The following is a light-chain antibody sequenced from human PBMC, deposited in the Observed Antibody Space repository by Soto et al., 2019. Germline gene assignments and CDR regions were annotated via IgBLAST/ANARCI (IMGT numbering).Light chain of an antibody. V-gene: IGKV1D-12*01. Sequence: DIQMTQSPSSVSASVGDRVTITCRASQDINNWLAWYQQKPGKAPKLLFYTTSNLQSGVPSRFSGSGSGTDFTLTIISLQPEDFATYYCQQANSFPLTFGGGTKVEIK. CDR3: QQANSFPLT. CDR2: TTS. CDR1: QDINNW. J-gene: IGKJ4*01.